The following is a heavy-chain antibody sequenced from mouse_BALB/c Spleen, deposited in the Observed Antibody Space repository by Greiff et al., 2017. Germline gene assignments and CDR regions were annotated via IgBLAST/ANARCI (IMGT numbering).Heavy chain of an antibody. V-gene: IGHV3-6*02. CDR3: ARALGLAWFAY. J-gene: IGHJ3*01. Sequence: EVKLLESGPGLVKPSQSLSLTCSVTGYSITSGYYWNWIRQFPGNKLEWMGYISYDGSNNYNPSLKNRISITRDTSKNQFFLKLNSVTTEDTATYYCARALGLAWFAYWGQGTLVTVSA. CDR2: ISYDGSN. CDR1: GYSITSGYY. D-gene: IGHD3-3*01.